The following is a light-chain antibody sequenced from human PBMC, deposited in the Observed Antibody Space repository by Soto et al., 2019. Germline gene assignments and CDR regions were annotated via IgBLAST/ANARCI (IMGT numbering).Light chain of an antibody. Sequence: QSVLTQPASVSGSPGQSIAISCTGTSSDVGGYNYVSWYQQYPGEAPKLIIYEVSNRPSGVSSRFSGSKSGNTASLTISGLQGEDEADYYCNSYTSSSTVVFGGGTKLTVL. J-gene: IGLJ2*01. CDR1: SSDVGGYNY. CDR3: NSYTSSSTVV. V-gene: IGLV2-14*01. CDR2: EVS.